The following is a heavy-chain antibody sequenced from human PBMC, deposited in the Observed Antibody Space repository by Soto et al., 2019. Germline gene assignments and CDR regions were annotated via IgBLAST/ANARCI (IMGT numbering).Heavy chain of an antibody. J-gene: IGHJ4*02. CDR2: ISHDGSDK. CDR3: AKDEDFGPFDY. CDR1: GFSFSKYA. Sequence: GGSLRLSCAASGFSFSKYAIHWVRPAPGKGLEWVAVISHDGSDKYYADSVRGRFTLSRDNPKNTVSMQMDRLRPEDAAVYYCAKDEDFGPFDYWGQGTLVTVSS. V-gene: IGHV3-30*18. D-gene: IGHD3-16*01.